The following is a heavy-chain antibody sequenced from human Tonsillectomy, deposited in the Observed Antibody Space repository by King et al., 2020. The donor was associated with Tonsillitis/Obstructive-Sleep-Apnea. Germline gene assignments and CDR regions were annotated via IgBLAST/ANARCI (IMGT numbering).Heavy chain of an antibody. V-gene: IGHV4-59*08. CDR2: IYYSGST. Sequence: QLQESGPGLVKPSETLSLTCTVSGGSISSYYWSWIRQPPGKGLEWIGYIYYSGSTNYNPSLKSRVTISVDTSKNQFSLKLSSVTAADTAVYYCARHGGSAQLLSHFDYWGQGTLVTVSS. D-gene: IGHD2-2*01. J-gene: IGHJ4*02. CDR3: ARHGGSAQLLSHFDY. CDR1: GGSISSYY.